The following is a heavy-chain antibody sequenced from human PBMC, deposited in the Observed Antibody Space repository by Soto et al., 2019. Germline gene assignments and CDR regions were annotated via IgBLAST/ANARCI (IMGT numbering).Heavy chain of an antibody. CDR3: ARDPGSYSSGYNDAFDI. Sequence: QVQLVESGGGLVKPGGSLRLSCAASGFTFSDYYMSWIRQAPGKGLEWVSYISSSGSTIYYADSVKGRFTISRDNAKNTLYLQMKRLRAEDTAVYYCARDPGSYSSGYNDAFDIWGQGTMVTVSS. V-gene: IGHV3-11*01. J-gene: IGHJ3*02. CDR1: GFTFSDYY. D-gene: IGHD6-19*01. CDR2: ISSSGSTI.